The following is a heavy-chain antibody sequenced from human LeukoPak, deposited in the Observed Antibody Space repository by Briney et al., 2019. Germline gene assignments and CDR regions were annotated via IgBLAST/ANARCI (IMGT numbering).Heavy chain of an antibody. CDR1: GGSISSYY. V-gene: IGHV4-4*07. D-gene: IGHD3/OR15-3a*01. J-gene: IGHJ5*02. CDR3: AKNVPMMIFGLVRGINWFDP. Sequence: SETLSLTCTVSGGSISSYYWSWIRQPAGKGLEWIGRIYTSGSTNYNPSLKSRVTMSVDTSKNQFSLKLSSVTAADTAVYFCAKNVPMMIFGLVRGINWFDPWGQGTLVTVSS. CDR2: IYTSGST.